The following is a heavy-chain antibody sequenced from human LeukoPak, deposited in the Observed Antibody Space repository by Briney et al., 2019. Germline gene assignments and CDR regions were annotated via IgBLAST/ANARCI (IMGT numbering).Heavy chain of an antibody. Sequence: SETLSLTCTVSGGSISSYYWSWIRQPPGKGLEWIGYIYYSGSTNYNPSLKSRVTISVDTFKNQFSLKLSSVTAADTAVYYCARIPYLYYYGMDVWGQGTTVTVSS. CDR2: IYYSGST. J-gene: IGHJ6*02. CDR3: ARIPYLYYYGMDV. CDR1: GGSISSYY. V-gene: IGHV4-59*01.